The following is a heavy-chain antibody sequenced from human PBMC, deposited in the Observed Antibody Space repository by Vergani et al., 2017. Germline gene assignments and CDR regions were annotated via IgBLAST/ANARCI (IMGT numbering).Heavy chain of an antibody. J-gene: IGHJ6*02. V-gene: IGHV4-31*03. D-gene: IGHD3-22*01. CDR1: GAYVGSGGYY. CDR3: ARAPTPMPNYDSSGYPPDYYYGMDV. Sequence: QVQLQESGPGLVKASQTLSLTCSVSGAYVGSGGYYWSWVRQRPGMGLDWIGYIYYSGTTYYNPSLESRLTISLDTSENHLSLKLTSVTAADTAVYYCARAPTPMPNYDSSGYPPDYYYGMDVWGQGP. CDR2: IYYSGTT.